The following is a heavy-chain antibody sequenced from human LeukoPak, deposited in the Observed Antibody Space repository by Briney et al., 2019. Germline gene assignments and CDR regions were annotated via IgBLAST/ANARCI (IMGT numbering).Heavy chain of an antibody. Sequence: SETLSLTCAVYGGSFSGYYWSWIRQPPGKGLEWIGEINHSGGTNYNPSLKSRVTISVDTSKNQFSLKLSSVTAADTAVYYCARGRSSSWYRSRTTLTFFGYWGQGTLVTVSS. D-gene: IGHD6-13*01. V-gene: IGHV4-34*01. CDR3: ARGRSSSWYRSRTTLTFFGY. CDR2: INHSGGT. CDR1: GGSFSGYY. J-gene: IGHJ4*02.